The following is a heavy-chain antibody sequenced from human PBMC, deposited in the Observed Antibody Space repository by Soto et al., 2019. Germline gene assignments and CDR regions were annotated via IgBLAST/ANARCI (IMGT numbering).Heavy chain of an antibody. V-gene: IGHV3-23*01. Sequence: PGRSLRLSCAASGFTLSSYAMSWVRQAPGKGLEWVSAISGSGGSTYYADSVKGRFTISRDNSKNTLYLQMNSLRAEDTAVYYCAKGWDDSSGYYYNFDYWGQGTLVTVSS. CDR2: ISGSGGST. CDR3: AKGWDDSSGYYYNFDY. J-gene: IGHJ4*02. CDR1: GFTLSSYA. D-gene: IGHD3-22*01.